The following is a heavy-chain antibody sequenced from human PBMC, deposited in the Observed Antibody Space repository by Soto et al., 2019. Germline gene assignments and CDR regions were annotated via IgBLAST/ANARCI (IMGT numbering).Heavy chain of an antibody. J-gene: IGHJ4*02. Sequence: GGSLRLSCATAGFTFSTYAMTWVRQAPGKGLEWVSTITGGGSFTYYADSVRGRFTISRDDSRNTLYLQMNALRAEDTALYFCAKDRYCSGGDCSGSFDFWGQGALVTVSS. CDR3: AKDRYCSGGDCSGSFDF. CDR2: ITGGGSFT. V-gene: IGHV3-23*01. D-gene: IGHD2-15*01. CDR1: GFTFSTYA.